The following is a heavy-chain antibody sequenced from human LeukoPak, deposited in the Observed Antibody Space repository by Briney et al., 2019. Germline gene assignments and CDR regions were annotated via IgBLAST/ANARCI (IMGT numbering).Heavy chain of an antibody. D-gene: IGHD3-3*01. Sequence: SETLSLTCTVSGGSISSGGYYWSWIRQHPGKGLEWIGYIYYSGSTNYNPSLKSRVTISVDTSKNQFSLKLSSVTAADTAVYYCARHLPPKYYDFWSGYYTGTGYGMDVWGQGTTVTVSS. V-gene: IGHV4-61*08. CDR1: GGSISSGGYY. J-gene: IGHJ6*02. CDR3: ARHLPPKYYDFWSGYYTGTGYGMDV. CDR2: IYYSGST.